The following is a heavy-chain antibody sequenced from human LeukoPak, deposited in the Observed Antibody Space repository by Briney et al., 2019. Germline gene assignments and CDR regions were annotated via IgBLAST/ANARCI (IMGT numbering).Heavy chain of an antibody. CDR2: INPSDGST. V-gene: IGHV1-46*01. Sequence: ASVKVSCKASGYTFTSYYMHWVRQAPGQGLEWMGIINPSDGSTSYAQKFQGRVTMTRDTSTSTVYMELSSLRSEDTAVYYCAGDSNHYYDSSGYYSDWGQGTLVTVSS. CDR1: GYTFTSYY. J-gene: IGHJ4*02. D-gene: IGHD3-22*01. CDR3: AGDSNHYYDSSGYYSD.